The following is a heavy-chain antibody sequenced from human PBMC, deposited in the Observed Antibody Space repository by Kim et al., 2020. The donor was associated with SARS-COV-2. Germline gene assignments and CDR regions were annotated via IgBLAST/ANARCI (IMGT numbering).Heavy chain of an antibody. V-gene: IGHV3-23*01. Sequence: GGSLRLSCVASGFVFSDYDMSWVRQAPGKGLEWVSAISYNADRSTYYADAVRGRFSISRDDSKNTLYLQMHNLRAEDTALYYCAKHWIRTHDHWGQGTL. D-gene: IGHD1-1*01. CDR2: ISYNADRST. CDR1: GFVFSDYD. CDR3: AKHWIRTHDH. J-gene: IGHJ4*02.